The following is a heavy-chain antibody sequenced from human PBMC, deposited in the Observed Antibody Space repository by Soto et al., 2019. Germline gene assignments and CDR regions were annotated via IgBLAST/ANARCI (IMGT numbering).Heavy chain of an antibody. D-gene: IGHD3-3*01. CDR3: ARDSVTIFGVVMGSGMDV. V-gene: IGHV3-33*01. CDR2: IWYDGSNK. Sequence: QVQLVESGGGVVQPGRSLRLSCAASGFTFSSYGMHWVRQAPGKGLEWVAVIWYDGSNKYYADSVKGRFTISRDNSKNTLYLQMNSLRAEDTAVYYCARDSVTIFGVVMGSGMDVWSQGTTVTVSS. CDR1: GFTFSSYG. J-gene: IGHJ6*02.